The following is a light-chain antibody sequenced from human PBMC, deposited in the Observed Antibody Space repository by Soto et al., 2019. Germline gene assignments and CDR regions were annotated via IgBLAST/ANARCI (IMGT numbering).Light chain of an antibody. CDR3: QQYGSSPRT. CDR2: GAS. Sequence: EIVLTQSPGTLSLSPGERATLSCRASQSVSSSYLAWYQQKHGQAPRLRIYGASSRATGIPYRFSGSGSGTDFPLTISRLEPEDFAVYYCQQYGSSPRTFGQGTKVEIK. V-gene: IGKV3-20*01. CDR1: QSVSSSY. J-gene: IGKJ1*01.